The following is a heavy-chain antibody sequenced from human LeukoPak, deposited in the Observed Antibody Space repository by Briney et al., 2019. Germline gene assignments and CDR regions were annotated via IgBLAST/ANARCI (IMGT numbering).Heavy chain of an antibody. CDR2: ISRNGGST. V-gene: IGHV3-64D*09. CDR1: GFTFSSYA. Sequence: GGSLRLSCSASGFTFSSYAMHWVRQAPGKGLEYVSAISRNGGSTYYADSVKGRFTISRDNSKNTLYLQMSSLRAEDTAVYYCAGVSVRVSVGHAMDVWGQGTTVTVSS. CDR3: AGVSVRVSVGHAMDV. J-gene: IGHJ6*02. D-gene: IGHD3-10*01.